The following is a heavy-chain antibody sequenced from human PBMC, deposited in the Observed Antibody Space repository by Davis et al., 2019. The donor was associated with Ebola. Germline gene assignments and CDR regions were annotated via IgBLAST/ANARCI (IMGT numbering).Heavy chain of an antibody. CDR1: GGSISSGDYY. CDR3: ARVRVTIFGVETPGNWFDP. V-gene: IGHV4-30-4*01. CDR2: IYYSGST. Sequence: LRLSCTVSGGSISSGDYYWSWIRQPPGKGLEWIGYIYYSGSTYYNPSLKSRVTISVDTSKNQFSLKLSSVTAADTAVYYCARVRVTIFGVETPGNWFDPWGQGTLVTVSS. D-gene: IGHD3-3*01. J-gene: IGHJ5*02.